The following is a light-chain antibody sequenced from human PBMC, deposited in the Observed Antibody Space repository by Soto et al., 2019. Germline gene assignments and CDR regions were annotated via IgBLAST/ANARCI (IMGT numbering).Light chain of an antibody. CDR1: QSVTSNS. CDR2: GAS. J-gene: IGKJ3*01. V-gene: IGKV3-20*01. CDR3: HQYGNSPFT. Sequence: EIVLTQSPGTLSLSPGQRATLSCRAGQSVTSNSLAWYQQKPGQAPRLLIYGASNRAIGISDRFSGSRSGKDFSLTISRLEPEDFAVYYCHQYGNSPFTFGPATKVEI.